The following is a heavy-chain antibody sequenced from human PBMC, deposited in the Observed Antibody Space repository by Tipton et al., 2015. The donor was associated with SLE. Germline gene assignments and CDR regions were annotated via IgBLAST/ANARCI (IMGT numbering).Heavy chain of an antibody. D-gene: IGHD5-18*01. V-gene: IGHV1-18*01. J-gene: IGHJ4*02. CDR3: ARVRVDTAMGVFDF. CDR1: GYTFTTYG. Sequence: QSGPEVKKPGASVRVSCKASGYTFTTYGISWVRQAPGQGLEWMGWISTYNGNTNYAQKLQGRVTMTPDTSTSTAYMELRSLRSDDTAIYYCARVRVDTAMGVFDFWGQGTLVTVSS. CDR2: ISTYNGNT.